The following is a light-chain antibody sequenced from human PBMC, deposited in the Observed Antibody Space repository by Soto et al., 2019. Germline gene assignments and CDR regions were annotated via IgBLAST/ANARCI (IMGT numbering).Light chain of an antibody. CDR1: QTFSSN. Sequence: IVLTQSPATLSVSPGESASLSCRASQTFSSNLGWYQQKPGQAPRLLMYNASTRATGIPARFSGSGSGTEFTLTISSLQSEDFAVYYCQQYTSWPLTFGGGTKVDIK. CDR2: NAS. V-gene: IGKV3D-15*01. J-gene: IGKJ4*01. CDR3: QQYTSWPLT.